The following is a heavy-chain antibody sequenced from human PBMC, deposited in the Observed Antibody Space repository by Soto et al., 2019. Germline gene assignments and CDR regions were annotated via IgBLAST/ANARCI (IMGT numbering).Heavy chain of an antibody. Sequence: QVQLQESGPGLVKPSQTLTLTCTVSGGSISSGSFYWSWIRQHPGKGLEWIGHISDSWSSYYSPSHESRVNIPVDTSTTHFSLTLSAVTAADTAVYFCARTTFYDIFTAYYSLFDYWGQGTLVTVSS. D-gene: IGHD3-9*01. J-gene: IGHJ4*02. CDR3: ARTTFYDIFTAYYSLFDY. CDR2: ISDSWSS. CDR1: GGSISSGSFY. V-gene: IGHV4-31*03.